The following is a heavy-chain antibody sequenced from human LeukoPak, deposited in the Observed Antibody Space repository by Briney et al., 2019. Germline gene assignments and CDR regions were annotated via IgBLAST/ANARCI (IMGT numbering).Heavy chain of an antibody. J-gene: IGHJ6*04. V-gene: IGHV3-7*01. Sequence: PGGSLRLSCAASGFTFSSYWMSWVRQAPGKGLEWVANIKQDGSEKYYVDSVKGRFTISRDNAKNSLYLQMNSLRAEDTAVYYCARGTYDFWSGIDVWGKGTTVTVSS. CDR3: ARGTYDFWSGIDV. CDR2: IKQDGSEK. D-gene: IGHD3-3*01. CDR1: GFTFSSYW.